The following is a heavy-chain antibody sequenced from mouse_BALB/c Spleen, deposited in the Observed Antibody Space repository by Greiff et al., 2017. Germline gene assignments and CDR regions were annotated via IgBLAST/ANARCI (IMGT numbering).Heavy chain of an antibody. D-gene: IGHD2-14*01. CDR3: ASYYRYDGLAY. CDR2: IDPANGNT. J-gene: IGHJ3*01. Sequence: VKLQESGAELVKPGASVKLSCTASGFNIKDTYMHWVKQRPEQGLEWIGRIDPANGNTKYDPKFQGKATITADTSSNTAYLQLSSLTSEDTAVYYCASYYRYDGLAYWGQGTLVTVSA. V-gene: IGHV14-3*02. CDR1: GFNIKDTY.